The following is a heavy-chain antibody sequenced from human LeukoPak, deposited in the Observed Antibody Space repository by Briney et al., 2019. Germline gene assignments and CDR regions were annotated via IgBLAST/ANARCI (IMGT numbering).Heavy chain of an antibody. J-gene: IGHJ6*02. Sequence: ASVKVSCKASGDTFSSYAIFWVRQAPGQGLEWMGGIIPIFRTADYAQNFQGRVTITADESTSTAYMELSSLRSEDTAVYYCASCPRDQSYYYYYGMDVWGQGTAVTVSS. D-gene: IGHD3/OR15-3a*01. V-gene: IGHV1-69*13. CDR1: GDTFSSYA. CDR2: IIPIFRTA. CDR3: ASCPRDQSYYYYYGMDV.